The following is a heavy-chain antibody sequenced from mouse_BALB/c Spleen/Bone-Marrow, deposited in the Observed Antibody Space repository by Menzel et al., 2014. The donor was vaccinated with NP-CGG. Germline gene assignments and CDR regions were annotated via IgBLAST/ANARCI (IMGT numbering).Heavy chain of an antibody. J-gene: IGHJ4*01. CDR1: GYTFTSYW. Sequence: VQLQQSGPELVRPGASVKMSCKASGYTFTSYWMHWVKQRPGQGLEWIGMIDPSNSETRLNQKFKDKATLNVDKSSNTAYMQLSSLTSEDSVVYYCARNYRYPRPYAMDYWGQGTSVTVSS. V-gene: IGHV1S127*01. CDR3: ARNYRYPRPYAMDY. D-gene: IGHD2-14*01. CDR2: IDPSNSET.